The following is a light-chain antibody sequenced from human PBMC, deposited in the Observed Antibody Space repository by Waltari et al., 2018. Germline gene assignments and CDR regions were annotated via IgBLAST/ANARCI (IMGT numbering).Light chain of an antibody. V-gene: IGKV3-20*01. CDR1: QSVSRT. CDR2: DAS. J-gene: IGKJ1*01. Sequence: EIVLTQSPGTLSLSPGERATLSCRASQSVSRTLAWYQQKPGQAPRLLIYDASSRATGIPDRFSGSGSGTDFSLTISRLEPEDFAIYYGQKYGILPATFGQGTKVEVK. CDR3: QKYGILPAT.